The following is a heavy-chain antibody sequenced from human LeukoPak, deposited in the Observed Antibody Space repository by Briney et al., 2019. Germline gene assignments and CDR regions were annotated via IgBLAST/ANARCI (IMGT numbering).Heavy chain of an antibody. J-gene: IGHJ6*03. D-gene: IGHD4-11*01. CDR3: AKDHTVTTRYYYYYMDV. CDR1: GFTFSSYA. CDR2: ISSSGVTT. Sequence: GGSLRLSCVASGFTFSSYAINWVRQAPGKGLEWVSAISSSGVTTYYADSVKGRFTISRDNSKNTLYLQMNSLRAEDTAVYYCAKDHTVTTRYYYYYMDVWGKGTTVTVSS. V-gene: IGHV3-23*01.